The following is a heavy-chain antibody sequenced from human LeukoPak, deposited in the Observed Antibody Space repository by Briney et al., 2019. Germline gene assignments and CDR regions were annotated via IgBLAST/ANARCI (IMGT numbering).Heavy chain of an antibody. CDR3: ARAEQWLAYGY. Sequence: QTGGSLRLSCAASGFTFSNYWMSWVRQAPGKGLEWVANIKQDGSEKYYVDSVKGRFTISRDNAKNSLYLQMNSLRGDDTAVYYCARAEQWLAYGYWGQGTLVTVSS. CDR1: GFTFSNYW. V-gene: IGHV3-7*03. D-gene: IGHD6-19*01. CDR2: IKQDGSEK. J-gene: IGHJ4*02.